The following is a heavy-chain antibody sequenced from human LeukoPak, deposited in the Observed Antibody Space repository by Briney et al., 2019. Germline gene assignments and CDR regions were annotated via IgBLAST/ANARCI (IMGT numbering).Heavy chain of an antibody. CDR3: AIGQLWSPSH. J-gene: IGHJ4*02. V-gene: IGHV3-23*01. D-gene: IGHD5-18*01. Sequence: GGSLRLSCAASGFTFSTYAVNWVRQAPGKGLEWVSSVGASGTNTYYADSVKGRFTISRDNSKNTLYLQMNSLRAEDTAVYYCAIGQLWSPSHWGQGALVTVSS. CDR2: VGASGTNT. CDR1: GFTFSTYA.